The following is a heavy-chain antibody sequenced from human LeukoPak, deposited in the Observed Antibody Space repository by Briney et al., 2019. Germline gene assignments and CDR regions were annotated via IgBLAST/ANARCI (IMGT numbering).Heavy chain of an antibody. J-gene: IGHJ4*02. V-gene: IGHV1-2*02. D-gene: IGHD3-22*01. Sequence: ASVKVSCKASGYTFTGYPMHWVRQAPGQGLEWMGWINPNSGGTNYAQKFQGRVTMTRDTSISTAYMELSRLRSDDTAVYYCARGGDYYDSSAAGFDYWGQGTLVTVSS. CDR3: ARGGDYYDSSAAGFDY. CDR2: INPNSGGT. CDR1: GYTFTGYP.